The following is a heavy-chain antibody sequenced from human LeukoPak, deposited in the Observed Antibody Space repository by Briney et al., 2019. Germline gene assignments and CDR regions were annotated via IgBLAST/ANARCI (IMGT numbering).Heavy chain of an antibody. CDR2: INPDSGGT. Sequence: ASVKVSCKASGYTFTDYYMHWVRQAPGQGLGWMGRINPDSGGTNYAQKFQGRVTMTRDTSISTAYMELSRLRSDDTAVYYCARKKSSSNGIDYWGQGTLVTVSS. CDR3: ARKKSSSNGIDY. V-gene: IGHV1-2*06. CDR1: GYTFTDYY. J-gene: IGHJ4*02. D-gene: IGHD1-14*01.